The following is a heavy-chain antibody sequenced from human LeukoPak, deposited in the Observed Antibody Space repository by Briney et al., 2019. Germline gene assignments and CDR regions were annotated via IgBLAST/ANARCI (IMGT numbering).Heavy chain of an antibody. Sequence: PSETLSLTCAVYGGSFSGYYWSWIRQPPGKGLEWIGEINHSGSTNYNPSLKSRVTISVDTSKNQFSLKLSSVTAADTAVYYCATRRVRYSIRLNWFDPWGQGTLVTVSS. CDR2: INHSGST. CDR1: GGSFSGYY. J-gene: IGHJ5*02. V-gene: IGHV4-34*01. CDR3: ATRRVRYSIRLNWFDP. D-gene: IGHD2-21*01.